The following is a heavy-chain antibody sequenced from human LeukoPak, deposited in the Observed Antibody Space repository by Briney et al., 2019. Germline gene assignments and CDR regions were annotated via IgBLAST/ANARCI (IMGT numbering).Heavy chain of an antibody. CDR1: GGSFSGYY. CDR3: ARDRSVGVLPAPPFDY. V-gene: IGHV4-34*01. D-gene: IGHD6-6*01. Sequence: ETLSLTCAVYGGSFSGYYWSWIRQPPGKGLEWIGEINHSGSTNYNPSLKSRVTISVDTSKNQFSLRLNSVTAADTAVYYCARDRSVGVLPAPPFDYWGQGTLVTVSS. J-gene: IGHJ4*02. CDR2: INHSGST.